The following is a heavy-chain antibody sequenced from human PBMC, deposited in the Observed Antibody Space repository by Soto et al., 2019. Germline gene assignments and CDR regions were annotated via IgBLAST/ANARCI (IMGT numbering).Heavy chain of an antibody. J-gene: IGHJ4*02. CDR3: ATMGTPVTGLYYFDY. CDR1: GGSISSGNYY. V-gene: IGHV4-30-4*01. D-gene: IGHD4-17*01. Sequence: QVQLQESGPGLVKPSQTLSLTCTVSGGSISSGNYYWSWIRQPPGKGLEWIGFISYSGTTHYSASVRSRVSISVDTSKNQFSLGLSSVTASDTAVYYCATMGTPVTGLYYFDYWGQGTLVTVSS. CDR2: ISYSGTT.